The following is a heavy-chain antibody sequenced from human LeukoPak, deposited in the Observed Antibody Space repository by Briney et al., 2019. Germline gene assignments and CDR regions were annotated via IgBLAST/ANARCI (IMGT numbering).Heavy chain of an antibody. CDR3: ATKGGRDYYYMDV. Sequence: GASVKVSCKVSGCTLTELSMHWVRQAPGKGLEWMGGFDPEDGETIYAQKFQGRVTMTEDTSTDTAYMELSSLRSEDTAVYYCATKGGRDYYYMDVWGKGTTVTVSS. J-gene: IGHJ6*03. CDR2: FDPEDGET. D-gene: IGHD3-16*01. V-gene: IGHV1-24*01. CDR1: GCTLTELS.